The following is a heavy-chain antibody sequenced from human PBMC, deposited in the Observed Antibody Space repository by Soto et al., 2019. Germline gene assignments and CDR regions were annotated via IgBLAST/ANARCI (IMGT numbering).Heavy chain of an antibody. CDR2: ISYDGSNK. CDR3: ARDIGTIWYSSGWYGRDYYYGMDV. D-gene: IGHD6-19*01. V-gene: IGHV3-30-3*01. CDR1: GFTFSSYA. J-gene: IGHJ6*02. Sequence: PGGSLRLSCAASGFTFSSYAMHWVRQAPGKGLEWVAVISYDGSNKYYADSVKGRFTISRDNSKNTLYLQMNSLRAEDTAVYYCARDIGTIWYSSGWYGRDYYYGMDVWGQGTTVTVSS.